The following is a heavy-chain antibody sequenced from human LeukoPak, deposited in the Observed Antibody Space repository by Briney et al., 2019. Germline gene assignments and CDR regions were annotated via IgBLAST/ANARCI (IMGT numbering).Heavy chain of an antibody. D-gene: IGHD3-10*01. CDR1: GFSFSMYS. CDR3: ARGMTDYYYGSGNEVDY. V-gene: IGHV3-21*01. J-gene: IGHJ4*02. CDR2: ISDNGAVT. Sequence: GGSLRLSCAASGFSFSMYSMSWIRQAPGKGLEWVSVISDNGAVTFYGDSVKGRFTISRDNAKNSLYLQMNSLRAEDTAVYYCARGMTDYYYGSGNEVDYWGQGTLVTVSS.